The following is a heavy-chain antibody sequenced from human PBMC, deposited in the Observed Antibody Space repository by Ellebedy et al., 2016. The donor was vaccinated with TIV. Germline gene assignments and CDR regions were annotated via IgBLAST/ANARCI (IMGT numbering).Heavy chain of an antibody. CDR2: IYSAGDT. V-gene: IGHV3-53*01. D-gene: IGHD1-26*01. CDR1: GFTVSSNY. Sequence: GESLKISCAASGFTVSSNYMSWVRQAPGKGLEWVSVIYSAGDTYYADSVNGRFTISRDNSRNTLSLQMNSLRAEDTAVYYCATDPVGAAALFYWGQGTLVTVSS. CDR3: ATDPVGAAALFY. J-gene: IGHJ4*02.